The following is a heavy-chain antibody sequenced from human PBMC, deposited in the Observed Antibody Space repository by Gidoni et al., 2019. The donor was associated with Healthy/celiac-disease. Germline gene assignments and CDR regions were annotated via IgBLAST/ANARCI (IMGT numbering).Heavy chain of an antibody. Sequence: EVPLVQSGAEVKTPGESLKISCKGSASIFTSYWIGWVRQMPGKGLEWMGIIYPGDAETRYSPSFQGQVTISADKSISTAYLQWSSLKAADTAMYYCARLISPGPYYYGMDVWGQGTTVTVSS. J-gene: IGHJ6*02. V-gene: IGHV5-51*03. CDR1: ASIFTSYW. CDR3: ARLISPGPYYYGMDV. D-gene: IGHD2-21*01. CDR2: IYPGDAET.